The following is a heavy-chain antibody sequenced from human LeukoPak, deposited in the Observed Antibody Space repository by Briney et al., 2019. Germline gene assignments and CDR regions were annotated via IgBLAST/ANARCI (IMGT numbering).Heavy chain of an antibody. D-gene: IGHD6-19*01. CDR1: GFIFNNYA. V-gene: IGHV3-9*01. CDR3: AKDNRRHYTSGPNPDSLH. Sequence: GGSLRLSCAGSGFIFNNYAMHWVRQPPGKGLEWVAGISWNSGSIDYADSVKGRFTISRDNAKNSLYLQMNSLRVEDTAFYYCAKDNRRHYTSGPNPDSLHWGQGALVTVSS. CDR2: ISWNSGSI. J-gene: IGHJ4*02.